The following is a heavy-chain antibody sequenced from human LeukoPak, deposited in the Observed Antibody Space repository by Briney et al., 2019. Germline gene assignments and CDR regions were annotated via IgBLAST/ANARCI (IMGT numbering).Heavy chain of an antibody. V-gene: IGHV5-51*01. Sequence: GESLKISCKGSGYSFTNYWIGWVRQMPGKGLEWMGIIYPGDSNTRYSPSFQGQVTISADKSISTAYLRWSSLKASDNAMYYCARYDSGSFSEIGYWGQGTLVTVSS. CDR3: ARYDSGSFSEIGY. D-gene: IGHD1-26*01. CDR1: GYSFTNYW. CDR2: IYPGDSNT. J-gene: IGHJ4*02.